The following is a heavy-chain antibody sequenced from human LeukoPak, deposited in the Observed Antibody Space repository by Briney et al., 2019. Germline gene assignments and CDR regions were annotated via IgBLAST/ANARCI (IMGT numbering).Heavy chain of an antibody. J-gene: IGHJ6*03. CDR3: ASYCSSTSCYDMDV. CDR1: GESFSGYY. Sequence: SETLSLTCAVHGESFSGYYWSWIRQPPGKGLEWIGEINHSGSTNYNPSLKSRVTISVDTSKNQFSLKLSSVTAADTAVYYCASYCSSTSCYDMDVWGKGTTVTVSS. V-gene: IGHV4-34*01. D-gene: IGHD2-2*01. CDR2: INHSGST.